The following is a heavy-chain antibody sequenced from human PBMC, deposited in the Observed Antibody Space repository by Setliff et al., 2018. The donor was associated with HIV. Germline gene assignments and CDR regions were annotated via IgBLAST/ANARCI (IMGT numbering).Heavy chain of an antibody. V-gene: IGHV3-23*01. CDR2: ISGTGAST. CDR3: AKGRTNDFWSGSLGH. Sequence: PGGSLRLSCAASGFTFSTYAMSWVRQAPGKGLEWVSCISGTGASTYYADSVKGRFTISRDNSKNTLSLQMSGLRVEDTAIYYCAKGRTNDFWSGSLGHWGPGSLVTISS. D-gene: IGHD3-3*01. CDR1: GFTFSTYA. J-gene: IGHJ4*02.